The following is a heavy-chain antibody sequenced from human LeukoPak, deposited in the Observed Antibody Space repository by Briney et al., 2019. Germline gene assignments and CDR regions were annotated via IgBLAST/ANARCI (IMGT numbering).Heavy chain of an antibody. CDR3: ARLTGNYGDY. D-gene: IGHD3-10*01. J-gene: IGHJ4*02. V-gene: IGHV3-21*01. Sequence: GGSLRLSCAASGFTFSSYSMNWVRQAPGKGLEWVSSISSGSSYIYYADSVKGRFTISRENAKNSLCLQMDSLRAEDTAVYYCARLTGNYGDYWGQGTLVTVSS. CDR1: GFTFSSYS. CDR2: ISSGSSYI.